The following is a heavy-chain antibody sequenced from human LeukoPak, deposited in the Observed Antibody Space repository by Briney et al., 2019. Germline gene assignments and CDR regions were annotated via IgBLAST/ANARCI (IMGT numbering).Heavy chain of an antibody. CDR2: IYYSGST. CDR3: ARGGDILTGFGMDV. Sequence: SETLSLTCTVSGGSISSYYWSWIRQPPGKGLEWIGYIYYSGSTNYNPSLKSRVTISVDTSKNQFSLKLSSVTAADTAVYYCARGGDILTGFGMDVWGQGTTVTVSS. CDR1: GGSISSYY. D-gene: IGHD3-9*01. J-gene: IGHJ6*02. V-gene: IGHV4-59*01.